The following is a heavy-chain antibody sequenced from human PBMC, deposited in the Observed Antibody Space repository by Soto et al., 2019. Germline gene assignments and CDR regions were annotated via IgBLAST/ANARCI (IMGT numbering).Heavy chain of an antibody. Sequence: GGSLRLSCAASGFTFSSYSMNWVRQAPGKGLEWVSSISSSSSYIYYADSVKGRFTISRDNAKNSLYLQMNSLRAEDTAVYYCARDAPKGLDKAMYNWFDPWGQGTLVTVSS. V-gene: IGHV3-21*01. CDR2: ISSSSSYI. J-gene: IGHJ5*02. CDR1: GFTFSSYS. CDR3: ARDAPKGLDKAMYNWFDP. D-gene: IGHD5-18*01.